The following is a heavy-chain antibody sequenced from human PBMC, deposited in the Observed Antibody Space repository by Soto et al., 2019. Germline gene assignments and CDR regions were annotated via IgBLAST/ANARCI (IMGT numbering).Heavy chain of an antibody. V-gene: IGHV5-51*01. J-gene: IGHJ6*02. Sequence: GESLKISCKGSGYSFTSYWIGWVRQMPGKGLEWMGIIYPGDSDTRYSPSFQGQVTISADKSISTAYLQWSSLKASDTAMYYCARRHEYCSSTSCYKYYYYYGMDVWGQGTTVTVS. CDR3: ARRHEYCSSTSCYKYYYYYGMDV. CDR2: IYPGDSDT. CDR1: GYSFTSYW. D-gene: IGHD2-2*01.